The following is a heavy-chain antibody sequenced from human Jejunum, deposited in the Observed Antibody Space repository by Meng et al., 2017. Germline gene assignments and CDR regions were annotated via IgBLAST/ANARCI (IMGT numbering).Heavy chain of an antibody. CDR2: IYHTGST. J-gene: IGHJ4*02. CDR3: ARMDSAFHYFDY. V-gene: IGHV4-30-2*01. D-gene: IGHD1-26*01. CDR1: GGSISSDGYT. Sequence: QLQLQESGSGLVKPSQTLSLTFAVSGGSISSDGYTWSWIRQPPGKGLEWIGYIYHTGSTYYNPSLKSRVTISVDRSKNQFSLNLSSVTAADTAVYYCARMDSAFHYFDYWGQGTLVTVSS.